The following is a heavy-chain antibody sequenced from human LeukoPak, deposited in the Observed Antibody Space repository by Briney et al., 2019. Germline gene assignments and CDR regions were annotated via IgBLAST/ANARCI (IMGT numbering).Heavy chain of an antibody. CDR1: GYTFTTYG. CDR2: ISAYNGNR. J-gene: IGHJ4*02. V-gene: IGHV1-18*01. CDR3: ARALVDGYKELGY. D-gene: IGHD5-24*01. Sequence: ASVKVSCKASGYTFTTYGITWVRQAPGQGLEWMGWISAYNGNRNYAQKLQGRVTMTTDTSTSTAYMELRSLRSDDTAVYYCARALVDGYKELGYWGQGTLVTVSS.